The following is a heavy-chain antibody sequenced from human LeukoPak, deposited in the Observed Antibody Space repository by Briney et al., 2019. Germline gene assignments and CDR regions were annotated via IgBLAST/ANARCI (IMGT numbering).Heavy chain of an antibody. CDR2: ISGSGGNT. CDR1: GFNFSSYA. CDR3: APKVVGSTPFDY. Sequence: GGSLRLSCAASGFNFSSYAMNWVRQAPGKGLEWVSSISGSGGNTYYADSVKGRFTISRDNSKNTLYLQMNRLRAEDTAVYYCAPKVVGSTPFDYWGQGTLVTVSS. D-gene: IGHD2-15*01. J-gene: IGHJ4*02. V-gene: IGHV3-23*01.